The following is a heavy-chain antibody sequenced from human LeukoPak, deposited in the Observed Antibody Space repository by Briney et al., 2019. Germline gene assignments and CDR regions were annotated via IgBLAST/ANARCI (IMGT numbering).Heavy chain of an antibody. CDR1: GFTFSNAW. CDR3: ARDPGTTVVK. D-gene: IGHD4-17*01. Sequence: GGSLRLSCAASGFTFSNAWMSWVRQAPGKGLEWVSSISSSSSYIYYADSVKGRFTISRDNAENSLYLQMNSLRAEDTAVYYCARDPGTTVVKGGQGTLVTVSS. V-gene: IGHV3-21*01. CDR2: ISSSSSYI. J-gene: IGHJ4*02.